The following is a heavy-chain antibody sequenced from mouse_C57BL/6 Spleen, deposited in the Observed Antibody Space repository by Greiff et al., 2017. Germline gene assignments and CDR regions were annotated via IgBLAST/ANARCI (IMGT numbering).Heavy chain of an antibody. CDR2: IDPSDSYT. CDR1: GYTFTSYW. CDR3: ARSWDHAWFAY. V-gene: IGHV1-69*01. D-gene: IGHD4-1*01. J-gene: IGHJ3*01. Sequence: QVQLKEPGAELVMPGASVKLSCKASGYTFTSYWMHWVKQRPGQGLEWIGEIDPSDSYTNYNQKFKGKSTLTVDKSSSTAYMQLSSLTSEDSAVYYCARSWDHAWFAYWGQGTLVTVSA.